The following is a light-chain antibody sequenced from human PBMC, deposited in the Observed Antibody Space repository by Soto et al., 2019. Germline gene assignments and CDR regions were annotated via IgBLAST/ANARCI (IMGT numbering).Light chain of an antibody. CDR1: SSDVGSYNI. Sequence: QSALTQPASVSGSPGQSITISCTGTSSDVGSYNIVSWYQQNPGKAPKLMIYEDYKRPSGVSHRFSGSKSGNTASLTISGLQTEDEADYYWCSHAGIDNYVLFGGGTKVTVL. CDR2: EDY. CDR3: CSHAGIDNYVL. V-gene: IGLV2-23*01. J-gene: IGLJ2*01.